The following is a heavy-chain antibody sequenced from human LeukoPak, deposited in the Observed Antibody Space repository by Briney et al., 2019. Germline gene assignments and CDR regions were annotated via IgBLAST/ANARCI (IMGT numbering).Heavy chain of an antibody. D-gene: IGHD3-22*01. V-gene: IGHV4-31*03. CDR1: GGSISSGGYY. CDR3: ARYYYDSSGYYYFDY. CDR2: IYYSGST. Sequence: SQTLSLTCTVSGGSISSGGYYWSWIRQHPGKGLKWIGYIYYSGSTYYNPSLKSRVTISVDTSKNQFSLKLSSVTAADTAVYYCARYYYDSSGYYYFDYWAQGTLVTVSS. J-gene: IGHJ4*02.